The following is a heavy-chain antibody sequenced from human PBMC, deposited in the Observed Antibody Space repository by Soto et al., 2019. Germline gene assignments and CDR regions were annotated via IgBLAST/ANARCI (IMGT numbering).Heavy chain of an antibody. Sequence: PGGSLRLSCAASGFTFDDYAMHWVRQAPGKGLEWVSGISSSSGSVGYADSVRGRFTISRDNAKSSLYLQMSDLRPEDTALYYRAKDQSWNLRYGMHVWGLGTTVTVSS. CDR1: GFTFDDYA. J-gene: IGHJ6*02. CDR3: AKDQSWNLRYGMHV. V-gene: IGHV3-9*01. D-gene: IGHD1-1*01. CDR2: ISSSSGSV.